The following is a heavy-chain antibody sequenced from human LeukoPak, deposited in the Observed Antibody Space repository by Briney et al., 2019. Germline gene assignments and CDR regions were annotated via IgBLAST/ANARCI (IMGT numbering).Heavy chain of an antibody. CDR3: ARDLGQQQLVDYYMDV. Sequence: PGGSLRLSCAASGLTFSSHEMNWVRQAPGKGLEWVSYISRSGSTIYYAHSVKGRFTISRDNAKNSLYLQMNSLRAEDTAVYYCARDLGQQQLVDYYMDVWGKGTTVTVSS. J-gene: IGHJ6*03. V-gene: IGHV3-48*03. CDR1: GLTFSSHE. D-gene: IGHD6-13*01. CDR2: ISRSGSTI.